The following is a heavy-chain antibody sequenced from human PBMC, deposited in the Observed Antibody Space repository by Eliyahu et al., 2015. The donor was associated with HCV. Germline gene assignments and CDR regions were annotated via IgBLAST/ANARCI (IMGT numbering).Heavy chain of an antibody. J-gene: IGHJ4*02. V-gene: IGHV1-46*03. CDR1: GYTFTSYY. CDR3: ARGGTSYKNGGAD. CDR2: INPSVGSA. Sequence: QVQLVQSGAEVKKPGASVKVSCKASGYTFTSYYIHWVRQAPGQGLVWMGMINPSVGSATYAQKFQGRVTMTRDTSTTTVYMELSSLRSDDTAVYYCARGGTSYKNGGADWGQGTLVTVSS. D-gene: IGHD3-16*01.